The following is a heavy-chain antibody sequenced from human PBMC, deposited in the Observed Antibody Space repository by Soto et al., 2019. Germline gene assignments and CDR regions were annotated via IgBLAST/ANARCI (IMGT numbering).Heavy chain of an antibody. Sequence: ETLSLTCAVDGESFSEYYWSWIRQPPGKGLEWIGENNHRGSSNYNPSLKSRVSIVVDSSRNQISLMLTSVTAADTGVYYCARVHPPRATGGGVCYTYSWGPVSLVTFSS. D-gene: IGHD2-15*01. V-gene: IGHV4-34*01. CDR2: NNHRGSS. CDR1: GESFSEYY. J-gene: IGHJ1*01. CDR3: ARVHPPRATGGGVCYTYS.